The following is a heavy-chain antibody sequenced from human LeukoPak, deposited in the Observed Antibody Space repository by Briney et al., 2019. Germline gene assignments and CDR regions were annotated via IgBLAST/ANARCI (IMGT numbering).Heavy chain of an antibody. CDR2: IYHSGST. D-gene: IGHD5-18*01. Sequence: PSQTLSLTCAVSGGSINSGAYSWSWIRQPPGKGLEWIGYIYHSGSTYYNPFLKSRVTISVDRSKNQFSLKLSSVTAADTAVYYCARAVDTAMVNWGQGTLVTVSS. J-gene: IGHJ4*02. V-gene: IGHV4-30-2*01. CDR3: ARAVDTAMVN. CDR1: GGSINSGAYS.